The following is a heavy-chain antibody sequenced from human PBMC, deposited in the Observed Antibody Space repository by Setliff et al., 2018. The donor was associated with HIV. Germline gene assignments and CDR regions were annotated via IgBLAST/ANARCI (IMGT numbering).Heavy chain of an antibody. D-gene: IGHD3-9*01. Sequence: SETLSLTCAVYGGSLNDYSWNWIRQSPGKGLEWIGEVNLPKTLNYNPSLESRITISVDTSKKQFSLDLSSVTAADTAVYFCARAIVKTGYRTKSRVFDYWGQGTLVTVSS. CDR3: ARAIVKTGYRTKSRVFDY. CDR2: VNLPKTL. J-gene: IGHJ4*02. V-gene: IGHV4-34*01. CDR1: GGSLNDYS.